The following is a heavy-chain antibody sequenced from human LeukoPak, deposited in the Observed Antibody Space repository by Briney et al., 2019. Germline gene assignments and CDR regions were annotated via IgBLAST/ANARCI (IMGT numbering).Heavy chain of an antibody. CDR2: ISYDGSNK. D-gene: IGHD3/OR15-3a*01. CDR3: ARTSI. Sequence: PGGSLRLSCAASGFTFSSYAMHWVRQAPGKGLEWVAIISYDGSNKYYADSVKGRFTISRDNSKNTLYLQMNSLRAEDTAVYYCARTSIWGQGTMVTVSS. V-gene: IGHV3-30-3*01. J-gene: IGHJ3*02. CDR1: GFTFSSYA.